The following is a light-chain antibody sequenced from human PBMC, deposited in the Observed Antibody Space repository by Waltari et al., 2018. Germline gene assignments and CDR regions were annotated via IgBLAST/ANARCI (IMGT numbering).Light chain of an antibody. CDR3: TSNAGSNNYV. CDR2: EVN. V-gene: IGLV2-8*01. Sequence: HSSLTQPLSASGSLGQLLTISCTGTSSDVGAYNYVSWYQQHPGTAPKLIIYEVNKRPSGVPERFSGFKSGNTASLIISGLQAEDGGDYYCTSNAGSNNYVFGTGTEVTVL. J-gene: IGLJ1*01. CDR1: SSDVGAYNY.